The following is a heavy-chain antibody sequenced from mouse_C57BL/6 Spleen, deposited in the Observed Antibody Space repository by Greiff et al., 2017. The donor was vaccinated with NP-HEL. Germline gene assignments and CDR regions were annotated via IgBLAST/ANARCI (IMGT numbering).Heavy chain of an antibody. CDR1: GFTFSSYG. CDR2: ISSGGSYT. D-gene: IGHD1-1*01. V-gene: IGHV5-6*03. Sequence: DVMLVESGGGLVKPGGSLKLSCAASGFTFSSYGMSWVRQTPDKRLEWVATISSGGSYTYYPDSVKGRFTISRDNAKNTLYLQMSSLKSEDTAMYYCARSYYGSSYWYFDVWGTGTTVTVSS. J-gene: IGHJ1*03. CDR3: ARSYYGSSYWYFDV.